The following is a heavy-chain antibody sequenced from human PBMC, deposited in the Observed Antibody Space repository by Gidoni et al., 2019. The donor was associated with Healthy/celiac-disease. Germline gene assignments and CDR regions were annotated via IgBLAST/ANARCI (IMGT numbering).Heavy chain of an antibody. CDR1: GFTFSSYE. Sequence: EVQLVESGGGLVQPGGSLRLSCAASGFTFSSYEMNWVRQAPGEGLEWVSYISSSGSTIYYADSVKGRFTISRDNAKNSLYLQMNSLRAEDTAVYYCARRDYGGNSLDYWGQGTLVTVSS. J-gene: IGHJ4*02. CDR3: ARRDYGGNSLDY. V-gene: IGHV3-48*03. D-gene: IGHD4-17*01. CDR2: ISSSGSTI.